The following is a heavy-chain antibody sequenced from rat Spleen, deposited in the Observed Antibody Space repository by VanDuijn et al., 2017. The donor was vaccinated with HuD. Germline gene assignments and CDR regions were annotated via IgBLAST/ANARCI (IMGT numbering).Heavy chain of an antibody. CDR2: IIYDGSRT. Sequence: EVQLVESGGDLVQPGRSLKLSCAASGFTFSDYNMAWVRQAPKKGLEWVATIIYDGSRTYYRDSVKGRFTISRDIAKSTLSLQMDSLRSEDTATYYCARRHYGYTDYFDYWGQGVMVTVSS. V-gene: IGHV5S10*01. CDR3: ARRHYGYTDYFDY. D-gene: IGHD1-9*01. CDR1: GFTFSDYN. J-gene: IGHJ2*01.